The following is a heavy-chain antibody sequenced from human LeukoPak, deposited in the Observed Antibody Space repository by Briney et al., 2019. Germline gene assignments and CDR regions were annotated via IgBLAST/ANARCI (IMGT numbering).Heavy chain of an antibody. CDR1: GGSISSYY. V-gene: IGHV4-4*07. CDR2: IYSSRST. J-gene: IGHJ6*03. Sequence: SETLSLTCTVSGGSISSYYWSWIRQPAGKGLEWIGRIYSSRSTNYNPSLKSRVTISLETSKNQFSLKLTSVTAADTAVYYCARAGYYYYYMDVWGKGTTVTVSS. CDR3: ARAGYYYYYMDV.